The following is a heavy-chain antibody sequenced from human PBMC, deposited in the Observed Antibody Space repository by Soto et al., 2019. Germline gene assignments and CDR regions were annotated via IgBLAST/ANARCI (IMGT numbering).Heavy chain of an antibody. CDR3: AKSGRDSSTWSDDALDV. D-gene: IGHD6-13*01. Sequence: PGGSLRLSCAASGFTFDDYAMHWVRQAPGKGLEWVSGISWNSGSIGYADSVKGRFTISRDNSKNSLYLQMNNLKTEDTAVYYCAKSGRDSSTWSDDALDVWGQGTVVTVSS. CDR1: GFTFDDYA. CDR2: ISWNSGSI. V-gene: IGHV3-9*01. J-gene: IGHJ3*01.